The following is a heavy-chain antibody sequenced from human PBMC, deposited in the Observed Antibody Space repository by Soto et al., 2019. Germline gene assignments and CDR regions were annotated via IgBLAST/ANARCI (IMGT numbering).Heavy chain of an antibody. Sequence: EGSLRRSCAASGFTFSSYGMHWVRQAPGKGLEWVAVIWYDGSNKYYADSVKGRFTIPRDNSKNTLYLQMNSLRAEDTAVYYCASPIAVAGAYDYWGQGTLVTVSS. V-gene: IGHV3-33*01. CDR2: IWYDGSNK. J-gene: IGHJ4*02. CDR3: ASPIAVAGAYDY. D-gene: IGHD6-19*01. CDR1: GFTFSSYG.